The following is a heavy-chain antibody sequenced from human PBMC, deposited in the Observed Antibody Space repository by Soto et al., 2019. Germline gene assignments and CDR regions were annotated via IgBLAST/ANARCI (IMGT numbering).Heavy chain of an antibody. CDR2: ISAYNGNK. CDR1: GYMFTTYG. J-gene: IGHJ4*02. CDR3: ARDRSGWYDF. Sequence: ASVKVSCKASGYMFTTYGISWVRQAPGQGLEWMAWISAYNGNKKYAQKFQDRVTMTIHTSSTTVSMELRNLTSDDSAVFYCARDRSGWYDFWGQGTLVTVSS. D-gene: IGHD6-19*01. V-gene: IGHV1-18*04.